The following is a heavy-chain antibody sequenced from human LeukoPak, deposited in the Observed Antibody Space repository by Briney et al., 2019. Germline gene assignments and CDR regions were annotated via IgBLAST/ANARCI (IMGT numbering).Heavy chain of an antibody. D-gene: IGHD3-10*01. CDR1: GFTFSNYG. J-gene: IGHJ4*02. Sequence: PGGSLRLSCAASGFTFSNYGMHWVRQAPGKGLEWVAVISYDGSNKYYADSVKGRFTISRDNSKNTLYLQMNSLRAEDTAVYYCAKGGKDGSGSYLDYWGQGTLVTVSS. V-gene: IGHV3-30*18. CDR3: AKGGKDGSGSYLDY. CDR2: ISYDGSNK.